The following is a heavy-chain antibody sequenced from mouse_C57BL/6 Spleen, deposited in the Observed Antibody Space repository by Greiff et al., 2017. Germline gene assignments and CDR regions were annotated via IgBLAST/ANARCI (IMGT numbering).Heavy chain of an antibody. CDR3: FYYGSTAY. V-gene: IGHV1-15*01. Sequence: VQRVESGAELVRPGASVTLSCKASGYTFTDYEMHWVKQTPVHGLEWIGAIDPETGGTAYNQKFKGKAILTADKSSSTAYMELRSLTSEDSAVYYCFYYGSTAYWGQGTLVTVSA. D-gene: IGHD1-1*01. CDR2: IDPETGGT. CDR1: GYTFTDYE. J-gene: IGHJ3*01.